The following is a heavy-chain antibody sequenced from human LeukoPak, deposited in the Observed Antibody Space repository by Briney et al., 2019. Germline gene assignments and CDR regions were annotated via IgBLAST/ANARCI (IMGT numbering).Heavy chain of an antibody. CDR3: ARGGRSVY. J-gene: IGHJ4*02. Sequence: SETLSLTCAVYGGSFSGYYWSWIRQPPGKGLEWIGEINHSGSTNYNPSLESRVTISVDTSKNQLSLKLSSVTAADTAVYYCARGGRSVYWGQGTLVTVSS. CDR1: GGSFSGYY. CDR2: INHSGST. V-gene: IGHV4-34*01.